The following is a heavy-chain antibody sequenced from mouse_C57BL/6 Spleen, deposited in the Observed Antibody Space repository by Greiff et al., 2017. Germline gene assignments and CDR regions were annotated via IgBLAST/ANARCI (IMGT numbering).Heavy chain of an antibody. CDR3: TRYDYGSPYYFDY. CDR1: GYTFTSYW. V-gene: IGHV1-5*01. J-gene: IGHJ2*01. Sequence: VQLQQSGTVLARPGASVQMSCKTSGYTFTSYWMHWVKQRPGQGLERIGALYPGNSDTSYNQKFKGKAKLTAVTSASTASLELSSLTNEDSAVYYCTRYDYGSPYYFDYWGQGTTLTVSS. D-gene: IGHD1-1*01. CDR2: LYPGNSDT.